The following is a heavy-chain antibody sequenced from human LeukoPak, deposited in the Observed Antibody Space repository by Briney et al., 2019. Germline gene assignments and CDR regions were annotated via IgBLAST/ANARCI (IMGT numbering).Heavy chain of an antibody. Sequence: PSETLSLTCTVSGGSISSSTYYWGWLRQAPGKGLEWIGTIYYSDSTNYNLSLKSRVTISVDMSKNRLSLNLNSVTAADTAVYYCARQTNRGAGNFDSWGQGTLVTVSS. D-gene: IGHD1-1*01. V-gene: IGHV4-39*01. CDR3: ARQTNRGAGNFDS. CDR2: IYYSDST. CDR1: GGSISSSTYY. J-gene: IGHJ4*02.